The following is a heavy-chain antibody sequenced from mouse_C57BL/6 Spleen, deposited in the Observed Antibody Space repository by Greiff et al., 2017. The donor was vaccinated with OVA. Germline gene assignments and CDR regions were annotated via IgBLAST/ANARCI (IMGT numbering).Heavy chain of an antibody. V-gene: IGHV1-82*01. D-gene: IGHD1-1*01. CDR2: IYPGDGDT. J-gene: IGHJ4*01. CDR1: GYAFSSSW. Sequence: QVQLQQSGPELVKPGASVKISCKASGYAFSSSWMNWVKQRPGKGLEWIGRIYPGDGDTNYNGKFKGKATLTADKSSSTAYMQLSSLTSEDSAVYFCARYKDYYGSRGAMDYWGQGTSVTDSS. CDR3: ARYKDYYGSRGAMDY.